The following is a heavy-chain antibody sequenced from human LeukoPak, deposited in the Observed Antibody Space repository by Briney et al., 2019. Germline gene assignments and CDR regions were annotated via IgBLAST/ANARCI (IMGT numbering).Heavy chain of an antibody. J-gene: IGHJ4*03. D-gene: IGHD6-19*01. CDR2: ISYSGST. CDR1: GGSISSSSYY. Sequence: SATLSLTCTVSGGSISSSSYYWGWIRQPPGKGLEWIACISYSGSTYYNPSLKSRVTISVDTSKSLFSLKRSCVTAADTAVYSCARGINGAKWLVPYSFDYWGHGT. CDR3: ARGINGAKWLVPYSFDY. V-gene: IGHV4-39*02.